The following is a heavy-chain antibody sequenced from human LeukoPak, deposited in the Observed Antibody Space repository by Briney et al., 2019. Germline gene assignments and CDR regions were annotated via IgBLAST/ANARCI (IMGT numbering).Heavy chain of an antibody. CDR1: GGSISCYY. CDR2: ISHSGST. J-gene: IGHJ5*01. V-gene: IGHV4-59*08. D-gene: IGHD4/OR15-4a*01. Sequence: SETLSLTCTVSGGSISCYYWSWLRQPPGEGLEWIGYISHSGSTNYNPSLKSRVTMPVETSKKQFSLKLSSVTAADTPVYFWARTAMVPLPDSWGQGTLVTVS. CDR3: ARTAMVPLPDS.